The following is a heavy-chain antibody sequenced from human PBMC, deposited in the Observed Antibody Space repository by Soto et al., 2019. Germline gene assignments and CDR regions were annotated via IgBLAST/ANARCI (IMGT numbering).Heavy chain of an antibody. V-gene: IGHV1-2*02. CDR2: SSPNNGAT. CDR1: GYTFSDYY. J-gene: IGHJ3*01. CDR3: ARGGEFCSTGSCNSSLGDAFDV. D-gene: IGHD2-15*01. Sequence: QVQLVQSGAEVKKPGASMKVSCKASGYTFSDYYMHWVRQAPGQGLECMGWSSPNNGATNYAQKFNDRDTMTREASITTAYMELSRLRSDDTAVYYCARGGEFCSTGSCNSSLGDAFDVWGQGTTVTVSS.